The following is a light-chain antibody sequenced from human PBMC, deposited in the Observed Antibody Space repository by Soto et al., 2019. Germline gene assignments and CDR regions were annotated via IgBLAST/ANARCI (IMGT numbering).Light chain of an antibody. Sequence: GARNTNNYRASQSISRYLNWYQHKPGKAPKLLINAASSLERGVPSRFSGGGSGTDFTLNISSLQPDDFATYYCQQNYRATPWTFCQGTKVDI. CDR2: AAS. CDR3: QQNYRATPWT. J-gene: IGKJ1*01. V-gene: IGKV1-39*01. CDR1: QSISRY.